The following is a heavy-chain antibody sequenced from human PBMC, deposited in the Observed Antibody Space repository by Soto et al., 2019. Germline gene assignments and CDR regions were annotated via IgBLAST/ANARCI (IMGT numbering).Heavy chain of an antibody. J-gene: IGHJ4*02. CDR3: VRDGLDYYDTERLYFDK. CDR1: GFDFRTYS. V-gene: IGHV3-21*01. D-gene: IGHD3-22*01. CDR2: ISSSAVYI. Sequence: TGGSLRLSCAASGFDFRTYSFIFFRHAPCKGLEWVASISSSAVYIDYADSVKGRFTISRDNANNSLYLQMNSLRAEDTATYYCVRDGLDYYDTERLYFDKWGQGTLVTVSS.